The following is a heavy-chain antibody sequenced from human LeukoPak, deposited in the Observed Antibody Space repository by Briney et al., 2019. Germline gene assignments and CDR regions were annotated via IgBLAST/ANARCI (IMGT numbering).Heavy chain of an antibody. D-gene: IGHD6-13*01. CDR1: GFTFGSYW. V-gene: IGHV3-7*01. J-gene: IGHJ1*01. CDR3: ARAPQQLVHDIFFQH. CDR2: IKQDGSGK. Sequence: GGSLRLSCAASGFTFGSYWMSWVRQAPGKGLEWVANIKQDGSGKYYVDSVKGRFTISRDNAKNSLYLQMNSLRAEDTAVYYCARAPQQLVHDIFFQHWGQGTLVTVSS.